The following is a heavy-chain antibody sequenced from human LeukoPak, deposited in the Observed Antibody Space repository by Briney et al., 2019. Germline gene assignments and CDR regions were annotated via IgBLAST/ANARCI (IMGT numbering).Heavy chain of an antibody. CDR3: ASKAVAGGYYYYGMDV. J-gene: IGHJ6*02. CDR2: INPSNGDT. D-gene: IGHD6-19*01. CDR1: GYTFTYHY. Sequence: GASVKVSCKASGYTFTYHYIHLVRQAPGQGLEWMGIINPSNGDTNYAQRFQGRVTITADESTSTAYMELSSLRSEDTAVYYCASKAVAGGYYYYGMDVWGQGTTVTVSS. V-gene: IGHV1-46*01.